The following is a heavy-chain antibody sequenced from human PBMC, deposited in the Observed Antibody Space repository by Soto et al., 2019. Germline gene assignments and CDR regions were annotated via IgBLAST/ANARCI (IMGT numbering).Heavy chain of an antibody. CDR3: AKDGYGGGGSGRPDVFDI. V-gene: IGHV3-23*01. CDR1: GFTFSSYA. J-gene: IGHJ3*02. D-gene: IGHD2-15*01. Sequence: GGSLRLSCAASGFTFSSYALSWVRQAPGKGLEWVSAISGSGGSTYYADSVKGRFTTSRDNSKNTLYLQMNSLRAEDTAVYYCAKDGYGGGGSGRPDVFDIWGQGTMVPVSS. CDR2: ISGSGGST.